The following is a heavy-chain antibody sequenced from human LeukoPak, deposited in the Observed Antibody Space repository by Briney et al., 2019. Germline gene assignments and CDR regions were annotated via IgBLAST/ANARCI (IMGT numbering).Heavy chain of an antibody. CDR3: ARNYDSSGYPRVDY. Sequence: ASVKVSCKASGYTFTGYYMHWVRQAPGQGLGWIGRINPNSGGTNYAQKFQGRVTMTRDTSISTAYMELSRLRSDDTAVYYCARNYDSSGYPRVDYWGQGTLVTVSS. J-gene: IGHJ4*02. CDR2: INPNSGGT. V-gene: IGHV1-2*06. D-gene: IGHD3-22*01. CDR1: GYTFTGYY.